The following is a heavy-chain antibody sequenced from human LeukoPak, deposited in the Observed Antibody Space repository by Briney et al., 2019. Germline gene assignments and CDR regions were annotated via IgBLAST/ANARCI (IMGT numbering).Heavy chain of an antibody. J-gene: IGHJ4*02. Sequence: PSETLSLTCTVSGGSISSYYWNWIRQPPGKGLEWIGYIYYSGSTNYNPSLKSRVTISVDTSKNQFSLKLSSVTAADSAVYYCARLTRLSTSPDRYYLDYWGQGTLVTVSS. CDR3: ARLTRLSTSPDRYYLDY. D-gene: IGHD6-6*01. CDR1: GGSISSYY. V-gene: IGHV4-59*08. CDR2: IYYSGST.